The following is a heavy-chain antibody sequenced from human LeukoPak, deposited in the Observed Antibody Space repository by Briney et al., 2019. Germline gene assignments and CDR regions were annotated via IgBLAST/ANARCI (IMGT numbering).Heavy chain of an antibody. CDR3: AKGGIKAPSFDI. CDR2: IRYDGSNK. D-gene: IGHD2-2*01. CDR1: GFTFSSYG. V-gene: IGHV3-30*02. J-gene: IGHJ3*02. Sequence: GGSLRLSCAASGFTFSSYGMHWVRQAPGKGLEWVAFIRYDGSNKYYADSVKGRFTISRDNSKNTLYLQMNSLRAEDTAVYYCAKGGIKAPSFDIWGQGTMVTVSS.